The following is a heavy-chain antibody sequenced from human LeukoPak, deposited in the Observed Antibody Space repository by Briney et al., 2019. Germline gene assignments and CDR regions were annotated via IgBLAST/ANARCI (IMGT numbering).Heavy chain of an antibody. CDR1: GYSFTSYW. D-gene: IGHD6-6*01. CDR2: IYPGDSDT. J-gene: IGHJ4*02. V-gene: IGHV5-51*01. Sequence: GESLKISCKGSGYSFTSYWIGWVRQMPGKGLEWMGIIYPGDSDTRYSPSFRGQVTISAGKSISTAYLQWSSLKASDTAIYYCARQSTITARPFFDSWGQGTLVTVSS. CDR3: ARQSTITARPFFDS.